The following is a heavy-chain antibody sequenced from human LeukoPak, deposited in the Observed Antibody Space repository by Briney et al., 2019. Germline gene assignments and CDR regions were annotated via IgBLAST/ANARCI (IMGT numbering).Heavy chain of an antibody. CDR1: GYTFTGYY. CDR3: ARALPGGYNHFDY. J-gene: IGHJ4*02. Sequence: GASVRVSCKASGYTFTGYYMHWVRQAPGQGLEWMGWINPNSGGTNYAQKFQGRVTMTRDTSISTAYMELSRLRSDDTAVYYCARALPGGYNHFDYWGQGTLVTVSS. CDR2: INPNSGGT. D-gene: IGHD5-24*01. V-gene: IGHV1-2*02.